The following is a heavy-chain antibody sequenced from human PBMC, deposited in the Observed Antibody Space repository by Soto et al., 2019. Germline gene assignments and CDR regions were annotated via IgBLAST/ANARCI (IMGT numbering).Heavy chain of an antibody. D-gene: IGHD3-3*01. CDR2: IYYSGST. CDR1: GGSISSGDYY. J-gene: IGHJ5*02. Sequence: QVQLQESGPGLVKPSQTLSLTYTVSGGSISSGDYYWSWIRQHPGKGLEWIGYIYYSGSTYYNPSLKSRVTISVDTSKNQFSLKLSSVTAADTAVYYCARWWSGSRQGFDPWGQGTPVTVSS. V-gene: IGHV4-31*03. CDR3: ARWWSGSRQGFDP.